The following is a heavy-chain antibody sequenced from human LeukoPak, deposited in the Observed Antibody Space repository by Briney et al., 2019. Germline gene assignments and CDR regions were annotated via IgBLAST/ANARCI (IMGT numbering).Heavy chain of an antibody. Sequence: GGSLRLSCAASGFTFSSYSMNWVRRAPGKGLEWVSYISSGSSFIYYADSVKGRFTISRDNAKNSLYLQMNSLRAEDTAVYYCARDACSGGSCYSGFDPWGQGTLVTVSS. D-gene: IGHD2-15*01. CDR3: ARDACSGGSCYSGFDP. CDR2: ISSGSSFI. J-gene: IGHJ5*02. V-gene: IGHV3-48*01. CDR1: GFTFSSYS.